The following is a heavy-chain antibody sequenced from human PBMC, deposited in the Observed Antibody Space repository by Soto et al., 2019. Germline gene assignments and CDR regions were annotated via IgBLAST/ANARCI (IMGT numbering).Heavy chain of an antibody. CDR1: GFTFSTYG. J-gene: IGHJ6*01. Sequence: QVQLVQSGGGVVQPGGSLRLYCAASGFTFSTYGMPWVRQAPGKGLEWVAVIWYDGSKIYYADSVKGRFTISRDNSKSTLYLQMNSLRAEDTALYYCARPLEQHQLGFGMDVWGQGSPVTVSS. CDR3: ARPLEQHQLGFGMDV. CDR2: IWYDGSKI. D-gene: IGHD6-13*01. V-gene: IGHV3-33*01.